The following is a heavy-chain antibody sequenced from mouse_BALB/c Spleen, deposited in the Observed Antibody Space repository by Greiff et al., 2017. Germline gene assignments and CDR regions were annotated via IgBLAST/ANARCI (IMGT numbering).Heavy chain of an antibody. CDR2: INSNGGST. J-gene: IGHJ2*01. V-gene: IGHV5-6-3*01. CDR1: GFTFSSYG. CDR3: ARDGGGRRFDY. Sequence: EVQLQQSGGGLVQPGGSLKLSCAASGFTFSSYGMSWVRQTPDKRLELVATINSNGGSTYYPDSVKGRFTISRDNAKNTLYLQMSSLKSEDTAMYYCARDGGGRRFDYWGQGTTLTVSS.